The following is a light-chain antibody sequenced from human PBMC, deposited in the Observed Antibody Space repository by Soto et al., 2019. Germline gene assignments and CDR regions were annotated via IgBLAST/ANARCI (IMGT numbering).Light chain of an antibody. V-gene: IGLV2-23*01. CDR2: EGS. J-gene: IGLJ3*02. Sequence: QSVLTQPASVSGSPGQSITISCTGTSSDVGTYDLVSWYQQHPGKAPKLMIHEGSKRPSGVSTRFSGSKSGNTASLTISGLQAEDEADYYCCSYAGGSTWVFGGGTKLTVL. CDR3: CSYAGGSTWV. CDR1: SSDVGTYDL.